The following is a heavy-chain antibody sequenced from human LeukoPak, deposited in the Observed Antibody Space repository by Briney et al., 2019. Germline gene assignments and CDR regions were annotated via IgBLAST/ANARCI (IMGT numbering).Heavy chain of an antibody. J-gene: IGHJ4*02. V-gene: IGHV1-18*01. CDR3: ARDASGWYYLDF. Sequence: ASVKVSCKASGYTFTSYGISWVRQAPGQGLEWMGWISTYNSYTNYAQKLQGRVTMTTDTSTSTAYMEVRSLGSDDTAVYYCARDASGWYYLDFWGQGTLVTVSS. CDR2: ISTYNSYT. CDR1: GYTFTSYG. D-gene: IGHD6-19*01.